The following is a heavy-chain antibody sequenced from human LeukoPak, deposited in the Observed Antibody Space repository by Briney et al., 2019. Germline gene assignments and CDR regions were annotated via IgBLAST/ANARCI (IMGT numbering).Heavy chain of an antibody. CDR2: IHKDGSAK. Sequence: GGSLRLSCAASGFTFSNYWMTWVRQAPGKGLEWVANIHKDGSAKYYVDSVKGRFTISRDNAENSLFLQINSLRAEDTAVYYCATYCGGDRYSPHDAFDFWGQGTMVAVSS. CDR1: GFTFSNYW. CDR3: ATYCGGDRYSPHDAFDF. J-gene: IGHJ3*01. V-gene: IGHV3-7*05. D-gene: IGHD2-21*02.